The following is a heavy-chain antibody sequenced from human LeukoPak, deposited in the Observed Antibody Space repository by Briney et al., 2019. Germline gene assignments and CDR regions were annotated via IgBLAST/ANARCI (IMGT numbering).Heavy chain of an antibody. CDR1: GGTFSSYA. Sequence: ASVKVSCKASGGTFSSYAISWVRQAPGQGLEWMRRIIPILGIANYAQKFQGRVTITAGKSTSTAYMELSSLRSEDTAVYYCARRCSGGSCPEAEFDYWGQGTLVTVSS. V-gene: IGHV1-69*04. CDR2: IIPILGIA. D-gene: IGHD2-15*01. J-gene: IGHJ4*02. CDR3: ARRCSGGSCPEAEFDY.